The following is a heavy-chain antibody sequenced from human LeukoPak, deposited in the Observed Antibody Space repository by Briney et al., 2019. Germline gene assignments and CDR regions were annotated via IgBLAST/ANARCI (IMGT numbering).Heavy chain of an antibody. D-gene: IGHD5-24*01. V-gene: IGHV3-53*01. CDR3: ARLDGYNFGAFDY. J-gene: IGHJ4*02. CDR1: GFIVSSNY. CDR2: IYSGGST. Sequence: GGSLRLSCAASGFIVSSNYMSWVRQAPGKGLEWVSVIYSGGSTYYADSVKGRFTISRDNSKNTLYLQMNSLRAEDTAVYYCARLDGYNFGAFDYWGQGTLVTVSS.